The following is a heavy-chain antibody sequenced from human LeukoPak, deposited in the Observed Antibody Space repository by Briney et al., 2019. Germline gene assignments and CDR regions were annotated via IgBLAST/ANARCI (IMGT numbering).Heavy chain of an antibody. D-gene: IGHD3-22*01. CDR1: GFTFSSYA. V-gene: IGHV3-30*04. CDR3: ARDSDDSSGYYPSQAFDC. J-gene: IGHJ4*02. Sequence: GGSLRLSCAASGFTFSSYAMHWVRQAPGKGLEWVAVISYDGSNKYYADSVKGRFTISRDNSKYTLYLQMNSLRAEDTAVYYCARDSDDSSGYYPSQAFDCWGQGTLVTVSS. CDR2: ISYDGSNK.